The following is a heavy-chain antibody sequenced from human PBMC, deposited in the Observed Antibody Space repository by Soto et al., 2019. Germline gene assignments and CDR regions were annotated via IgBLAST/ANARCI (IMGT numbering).Heavy chain of an antibody. D-gene: IGHD3-10*01. CDR3: ARGSHSYGSGKGNPLYY. CDR1: GFTFSTYA. J-gene: IGHJ4*02. Sequence: GGSLRLSCAASGFTFSTYAMHWVRQAPGKGLEWVAVISYDGGNKYYADSVKGRFTISRDNSKNTLYLQMNSLRAEDTAVYYCARGSHSYGSGKGNPLYYWGQGTLVTVSS. CDR2: ISYDGGNK. V-gene: IGHV3-30*14.